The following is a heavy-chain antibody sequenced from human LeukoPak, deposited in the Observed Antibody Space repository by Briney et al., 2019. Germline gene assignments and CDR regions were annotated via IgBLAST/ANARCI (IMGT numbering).Heavy chain of an antibody. Sequence: PGGSLRLSCAASGFTVSSNYMSWVRQAPGKGLEWVSVIYSGGSTYYADSVKGRFTISRDNSKNTLYLQMNSLRAEDTAVYYCAKEATPYYYMDVWGKGTTVTVSS. J-gene: IGHJ6*03. V-gene: IGHV3-53*01. CDR2: IYSGGST. D-gene: IGHD5-12*01. CDR1: GFTVSSNY. CDR3: AKEATPYYYMDV.